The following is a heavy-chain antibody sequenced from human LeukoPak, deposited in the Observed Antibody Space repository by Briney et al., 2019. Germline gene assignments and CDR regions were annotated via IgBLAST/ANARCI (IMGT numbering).Heavy chain of an antibody. CDR3: ARVPAPQLRHRNWFDP. CDR2: IYTSGST. D-gene: IGHD6-13*01. Sequence: SETLSLTCTVSGGSISSYYWSWIRQPAGKGLEWIGRIYTSGSTNYNPSLKSRVTMSVDTSKNQFSLKLSSVTAADTAVYYCARVPAPQLRHRNWFDPWGQGTLVTVSS. CDR1: GGSISSYY. J-gene: IGHJ5*02. V-gene: IGHV4-4*07.